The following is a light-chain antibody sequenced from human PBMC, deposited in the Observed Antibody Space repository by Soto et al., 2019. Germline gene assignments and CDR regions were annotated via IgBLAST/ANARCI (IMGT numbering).Light chain of an antibody. CDR2: DAS. CDR1: QGISAW. J-gene: IGKJ2*01. Sequence: DIQMTQSPSTLSASVGDRVTITCRASQGISAWLAWYQQKPGKAPNLLIYDASTLASGVPSRFSGSGSGTEFTLTISSLQPEDFATYYCQQYYSYLYTFGQGTKLEIK. V-gene: IGKV1-5*01. CDR3: QQYYSYLYT.